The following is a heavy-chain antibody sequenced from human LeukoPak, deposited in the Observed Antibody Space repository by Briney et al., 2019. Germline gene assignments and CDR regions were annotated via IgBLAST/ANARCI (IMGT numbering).Heavy chain of an antibody. CDR3: ARDPSCSGGSCRDGYFDY. V-gene: IGHV3-7*01. CDR1: GFTFSRYW. J-gene: IGHJ4*02. D-gene: IGHD2-15*01. CDR2: IKQDGSEK. Sequence: GGSLRLSCAASGFTFSRYWMSWVRQAPGKGPEWVANIKQDGSEKYYVDSVKGRFTISRDNAKNSLYLQMNSLRAEDTDVYYCARDPSCSGGSCRDGYFDYWGQGTLVAVSS.